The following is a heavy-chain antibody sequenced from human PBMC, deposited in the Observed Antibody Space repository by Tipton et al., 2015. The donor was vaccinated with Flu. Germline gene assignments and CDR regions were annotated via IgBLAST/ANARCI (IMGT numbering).Heavy chain of an antibody. CDR3: ARDPAGYYDNSAYYIFDY. J-gene: IGHJ4*02. CDR2: VFRSGDT. Sequence: TLSLTCNVSGFSIMSGHYWGWIRQPPKKGLEWIGRVFRSGDTYYNASLKKRLTMSVDTSKNQFSLRLTSVTAADTAVYYCARDPAGYYDNSAYYIFDYWGQGTLVTVSS. V-gene: IGHV4-38-2*02. CDR1: GFSIMSGHY. D-gene: IGHD3-22*01.